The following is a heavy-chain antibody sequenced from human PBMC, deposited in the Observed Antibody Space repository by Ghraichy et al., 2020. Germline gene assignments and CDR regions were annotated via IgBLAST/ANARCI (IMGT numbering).Heavy chain of an antibody. CDR3: ARVATYSSSAGPLDY. CDR2: ISYDGSNK. D-gene: IGHD6-6*01. V-gene: IGHV3-30*04. Sequence: GESLNISCAASGFTFSSYAMHWVRQAPGKGLEWVAVISYDGSNKYYADSVKGRFTISRDNSKNTLYLQMNSLRAEDTAVYYCARVATYSSSAGPLDYWGQGTLVTVSS. J-gene: IGHJ4*02. CDR1: GFTFSSYA.